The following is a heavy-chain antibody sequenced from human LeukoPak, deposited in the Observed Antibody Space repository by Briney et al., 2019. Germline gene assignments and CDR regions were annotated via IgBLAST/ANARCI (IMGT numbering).Heavy chain of an antibody. CDR1: GFTFSSYA. J-gene: IGHJ6*03. CDR2: ISGSGGST. D-gene: IGHD4-23*01. CDR3: ARALDYGGSARYYYYYYYMDV. V-gene: IGHV3-23*01. Sequence: GGSLRLSCAASGFTFSSYAMGWVRQAPGKGLEWVSAISGSGGSTYYADSVKGRFTISRDNSKNTLYLQMNSLRAEDTAAYYCARALDYGGSARYYYYYYYMDVWGKGTTVTVSS.